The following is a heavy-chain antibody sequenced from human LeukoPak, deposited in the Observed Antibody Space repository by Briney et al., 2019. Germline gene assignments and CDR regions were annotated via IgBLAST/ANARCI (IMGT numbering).Heavy chain of an antibody. J-gene: IGHJ5*02. D-gene: IGHD4-17*01. CDR3: STAFYGAPLA. CDR1: GFTFSTAF. Sequence: GGSLRLSCAASGFTFSTAFMNWVRQAPGKGLEWVARITSKSYEGTTDYAAPVKGRFTISRDDSKNTLYLQMNSLEIEDTAVYYCSTAFYGAPLAWGQGTLVTVSS. CDR2: ITSKSYEGTT. V-gene: IGHV3-15*01.